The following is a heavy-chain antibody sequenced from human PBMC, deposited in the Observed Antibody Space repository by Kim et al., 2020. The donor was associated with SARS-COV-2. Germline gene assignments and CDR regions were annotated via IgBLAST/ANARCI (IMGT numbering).Heavy chain of an antibody. V-gene: IGHV3-64D*06. D-gene: IGHD3-9*01. CDR2: ISSNGGST. J-gene: IGHJ4*02. CDR1: GFTFSSYA. CDR3: VKDLSQGYDILTGYPHPGY. Sequence: GGSLRLSCSASGFTFSSYAMHWVRQAPGKGLEYVSAISSNGGSTYYADSVKGRFTISRDNSKNTLYLQMSSLRAEDTAVYYCVKDLSQGYDILTGYPHPGYWGQGTLVTVSS.